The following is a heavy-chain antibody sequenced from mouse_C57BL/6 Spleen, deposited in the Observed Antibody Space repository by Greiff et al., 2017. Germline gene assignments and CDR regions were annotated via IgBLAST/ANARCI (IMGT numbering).Heavy chain of an antibody. Sequence: VKLVESGPGLVQPSQSLSITCTASGFSLTSYGVHWVRQSPGKGLEWLGVIWSGGSTDYNAAFIYRMSISKDNSKSQIFFKMNSLQADDTAVYYCARNEGSNYVSDYWGQGTTLTVSS. CDR3: ARNEGSNYVSDY. CDR2: IWSGGST. V-gene: IGHV2-2*01. J-gene: IGHJ2*01. CDR1: GFSLTSYG. D-gene: IGHD2-5*01.